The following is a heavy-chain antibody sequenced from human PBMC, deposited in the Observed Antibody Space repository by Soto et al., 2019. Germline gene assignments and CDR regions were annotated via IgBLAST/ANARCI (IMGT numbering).Heavy chain of an antibody. CDR2: IYYTGST. V-gene: IGHV4-39*01. J-gene: IGHJ4*02. CDR1: GFSIRSSNYH. D-gene: IGHD3-10*01. CDR3: AKHDFNSQSSGTYLDY. Sequence: PXETLSLTCAGSGFSIRSSNYHWGWIRQPPGKGLEWIGSIYYTGSTHYNPSLKSRVTVSADTSKNQFSLRLSSVIAADTAVYYGAKHDFNSQSSGTYLDYWGQGTLVTVSS.